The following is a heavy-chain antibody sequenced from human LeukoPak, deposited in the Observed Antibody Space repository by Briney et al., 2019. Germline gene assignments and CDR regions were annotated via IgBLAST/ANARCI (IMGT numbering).Heavy chain of an antibody. J-gene: IGHJ4*02. V-gene: IGHV3-23*01. D-gene: IGHD2-15*01. CDR2: ISGSGDST. Sequence: GGSLRLSCGASGFTFITYAMSWVGQAPGKGLEWVSAISGSGDSTYYADSVKGRFTISRDNSKNTLYLQMNSLRAEATAVYYCAKERCSGGSCSTTPDYWGQGTLVTVSS. CDR3: AKERCSGGSCSTTPDY. CDR1: GFTFITYA.